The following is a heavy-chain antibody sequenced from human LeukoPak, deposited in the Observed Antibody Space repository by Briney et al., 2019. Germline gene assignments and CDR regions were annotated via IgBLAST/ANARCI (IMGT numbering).Heavy chain of an antibody. CDR3: ARDEGYCSSTSCSNWFDP. CDR1: GGTFSSYA. V-gene: IGHV1-69*13. D-gene: IGHD2-2*01. J-gene: IGHJ5*02. CDR2: IIPIFGTA. Sequence: SVKVSCKASGGTFSSYAISWVRQAPGQGLEWMGGIIPIFGTANYAQKFQGRVTITADESTSTAYMELSSLRSEDTAVYYCARDEGYCSSTSCSNWFDPWGQGTLVTVSS.